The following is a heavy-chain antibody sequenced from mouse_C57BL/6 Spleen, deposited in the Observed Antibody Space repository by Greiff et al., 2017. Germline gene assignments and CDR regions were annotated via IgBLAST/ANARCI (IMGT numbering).Heavy chain of an antibody. CDR2: IHPNSGST. J-gene: IGHJ4*01. D-gene: IGHD1-1*01. Sequence: QVHVKQPGAELVKPGASVKLSCKASGYTFTSYWMHWVKQRPGQGLEWIGMIHPNSGSTNYNEKFKSKATLTVDKSSSTAYMQLSSLTSEDSAVYYCARWGLFYYAMDYWGQGTSVTVSS. CDR1: GYTFTSYW. V-gene: IGHV1-64*01. CDR3: ARWGLFYYAMDY.